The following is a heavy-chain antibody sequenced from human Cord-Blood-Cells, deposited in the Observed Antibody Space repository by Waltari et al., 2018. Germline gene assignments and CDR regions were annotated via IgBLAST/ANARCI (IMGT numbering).Heavy chain of an antibody. CDR3: ARGVGYYGSGSYYEDY. CDR1: GGSFGGYY. Sequence: QVQLQQWGPGLLKPSETLSLTCAVHGGSFGGYYWRWYRPPPGKRPVWIGEINHSGSTNYNPSLKSRVTISVDTSKNQFSLKLSSVTAADTAVYYCARGVGYYGSGSYYEDYWGQGTLVTVSS. D-gene: IGHD3-10*01. V-gene: IGHV4-34*01. CDR2: INHSGST. J-gene: IGHJ4*02.